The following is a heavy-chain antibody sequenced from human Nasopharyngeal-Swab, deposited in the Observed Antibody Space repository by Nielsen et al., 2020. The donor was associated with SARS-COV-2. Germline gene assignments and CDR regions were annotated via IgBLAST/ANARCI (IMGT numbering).Heavy chain of an antibody. J-gene: IGHJ4*02. V-gene: IGHV4-4*02. CDR1: GDSITNNGNW. D-gene: IGHD1-7*01. CDR3: ARGGGWNFGY. CDR2: IHHSGNT. Sequence: SETLSLTRTVSGDSITNNGNWWSWVRQPPGKGLEWIGEIHHSGNTNYNPSLKSRVTISVDKSKNQFSLNLSSVTAADTAVYYCARGGGWNFGYWGQGTLVTVSS.